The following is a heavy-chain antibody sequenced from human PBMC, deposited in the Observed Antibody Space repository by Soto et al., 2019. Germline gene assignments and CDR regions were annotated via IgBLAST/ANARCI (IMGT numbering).Heavy chain of an antibody. V-gene: IGHV3-9*01. CDR2: ISWNSGSI. CDR1: GFTFDDYA. D-gene: IGHD3-10*01. Sequence: EVQLVESGGGLVQPGRSLRLSCAASGFTFDDYAMHWVRQAPGKGLEWVSGISWNSGSIGYADSVKGRFTISRDNAKNSLYLQMNSLRAEDTAFYYCAKGRYGSGPDAFDIWGQGTMVTVSS. CDR3: AKGRYGSGPDAFDI. J-gene: IGHJ3*02.